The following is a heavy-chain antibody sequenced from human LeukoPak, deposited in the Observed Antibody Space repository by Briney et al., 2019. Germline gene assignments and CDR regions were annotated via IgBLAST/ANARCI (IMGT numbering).Heavy chain of an antibody. CDR1: GGSISSSNW. D-gene: IGHD2-15*01. CDR3: ARSRRDIVVVVAAARGGYFDY. V-gene: IGHV4-4*02. CDR2: IYHSGST. J-gene: IGHJ4*02. Sequence: SETLSLTCAVSGGSISSSNWWSWVRQPPGKGLEWIGEIYHSGSTNYNPSLKSRVTISVDKSKNQFSLKLSSVTAADTAVYYCARSRRDIVVVVAAARGGYFDYWGQGTLVTVSS.